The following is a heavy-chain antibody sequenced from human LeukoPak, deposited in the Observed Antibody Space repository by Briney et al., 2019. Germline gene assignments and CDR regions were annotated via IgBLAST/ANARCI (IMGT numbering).Heavy chain of an antibody. J-gene: IGHJ4*02. V-gene: IGHV4-39*07. D-gene: IGHD2-15*01. CDR1: GGSISSGTYY. CDR3: ARDYCSGGSCYSGSYGY. CDR2: IYYSGST. Sequence: PSETLSLTCTVSGGSISSGTYYWGWVRQPPGKGLEWIGNIYYSGSTYYNPSLKSRVTISVDTSKNQFSLKLSSVTAADTAVYYCARDYCSGGSCYSGSYGYWGQGTLVTVSS.